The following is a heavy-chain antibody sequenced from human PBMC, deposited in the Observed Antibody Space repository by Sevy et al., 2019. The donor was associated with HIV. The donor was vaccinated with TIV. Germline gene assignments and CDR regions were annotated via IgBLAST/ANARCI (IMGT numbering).Heavy chain of an antibody. CDR3: ARDGGLGDYGSDYYYGMDV. V-gene: IGHV1-18*01. Sequence: ASVKVSCKASGYTFTSYGISWVRQAPGQGLEWMGWISAYNGNTNYAQKLQGRVTITTDTSTSTAYMELRSLRSDDTAVYYCARDGGLGDYGSDYYYGMDVWGQGTTVTVSS. CDR1: GYTFTSYG. CDR2: ISAYNGNT. D-gene: IGHD4-17*01. J-gene: IGHJ6*02.